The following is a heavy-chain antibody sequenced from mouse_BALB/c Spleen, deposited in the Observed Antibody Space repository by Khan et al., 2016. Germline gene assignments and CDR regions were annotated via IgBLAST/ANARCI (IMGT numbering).Heavy chain of an antibody. J-gene: IGHJ3*01. CDR3: ALDGSCVAY. CDR1: GFNIKDYY. CDR2: IAPENGNT. Sequence: VQLQQSGAELVRPGALVKLSCKASGFNIKDYYMHWVKQRPEQGLEWIGWIAPENGNTIYAPKFQGKASITADTYSKTDYLQLSSLTSEGTSVYYCALDGSCVAYWGQGTLVTVSA. V-gene: IGHV14-1*02. D-gene: IGHD2-3*01.